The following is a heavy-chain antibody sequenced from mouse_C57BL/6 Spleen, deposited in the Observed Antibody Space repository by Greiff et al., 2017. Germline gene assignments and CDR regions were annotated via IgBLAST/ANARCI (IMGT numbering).Heavy chain of an antibody. CDR2: ISSGSSTI. J-gene: IGHJ2*01. D-gene: IGHD1-1*01. CDR3: ARLRYYGSSLDY. V-gene: IGHV5-17*01. Sequence: EVQVVESGGGLVKPGGSLKLSCAASGFTFSDYGMHWVRQAPEKGLEWVAYISSGSSTIYYADTVKGRFTISRDNAKNTLFLQMTSLRSEDTAMYYCARLRYYGSSLDYWGQDTTLTVSS. CDR1: GFTFSDYG.